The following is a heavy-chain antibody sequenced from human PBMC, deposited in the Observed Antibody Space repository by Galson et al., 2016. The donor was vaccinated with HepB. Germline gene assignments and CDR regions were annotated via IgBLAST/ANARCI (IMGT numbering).Heavy chain of an antibody. CDR1: GFSLNTVDVG. V-gene: IGHV2-5*02. J-gene: IGHJ6*02. CDR2: IYWDDDK. Sequence: PALVKPTQTLTLTCTFSGFSLNTVDVGVGWIRQAPGQALEWLALIYWDDDKRFSPSLKSRPTITKDTSKNQVVLTMTNVDPVDTATYYCAHRTNGRGWYYYYYGIDVWGQGTAVTVSS. D-gene: IGHD6-19*01. CDR3: AHRTNGRGWYYYYYGIDV.